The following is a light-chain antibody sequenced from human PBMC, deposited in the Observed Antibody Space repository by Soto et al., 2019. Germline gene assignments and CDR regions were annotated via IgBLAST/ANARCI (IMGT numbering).Light chain of an antibody. CDR1: SSDVGSYNR. J-gene: IGLJ1*01. CDR3: SSFTSSSTYV. CDR2: EVS. Sequence: LTQPPSVSGSPGQSVTISCSGTSSDVGSYNRVSWYQQPPGTAPKLMIYEVSNRPSGVPDRFSGSKSGNTASLTISGLQAEDEADYYCSSFTSSSTYVFGTGTKVTVL. V-gene: IGLV2-18*02.